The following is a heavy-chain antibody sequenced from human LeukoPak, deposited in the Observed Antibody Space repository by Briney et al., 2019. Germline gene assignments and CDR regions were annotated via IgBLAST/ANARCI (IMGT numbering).Heavy chain of an antibody. J-gene: IGHJ4*02. V-gene: IGHV4-34*01. Sequence: GSLRLSCAASGFTFSTFAMIWIRQSPGKGLEWIGEINDSGSPIYSPSLRSRLTISVDTSKNQFSVTLTSVTVADTAVYYCARGPHQHWPLGQFWGQGSLVTVSS. D-gene: IGHD2-2*01. CDR2: INDSGSP. CDR3: ARGPHQHWPLGQF. CDR1: GFTFSTFA.